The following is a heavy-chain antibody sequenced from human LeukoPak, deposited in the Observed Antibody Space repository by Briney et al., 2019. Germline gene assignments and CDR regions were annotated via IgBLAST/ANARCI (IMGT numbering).Heavy chain of an antibody. Sequence: SETLSLTCTVSGGSISSYYWSWIRQPAGKGLEWIGRIYTSGSTNYNPSLKSRVTISVATSKNQFSLKLSSVTAADTAVYYCARESLGDSSGYYLLNYFDYWGQGTLVTVSS. D-gene: IGHD3-22*01. CDR2: IYTSGST. V-gene: IGHV4-4*07. J-gene: IGHJ4*02. CDR3: ARESLGDSSGYYLLNYFDY. CDR1: GGSISSYY.